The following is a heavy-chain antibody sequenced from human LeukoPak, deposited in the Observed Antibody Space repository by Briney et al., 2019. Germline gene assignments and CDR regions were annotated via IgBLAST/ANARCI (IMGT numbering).Heavy chain of an antibody. CDR3: ARAADYGGNSYDY. J-gene: IGHJ4*02. D-gene: IGHD4-23*01. Sequence: ASVKVSCKASGYTFTGYYMHWVRQAPGQGLEWMGWISAYNGNTNYAQKLQGRVTMTTDTSTSTAYMELRSLRSDDTAVYYCARAADYGGNSYDYWGQGTLVTVSS. CDR2: ISAYNGNT. CDR1: GYTFTGYY. V-gene: IGHV1-18*04.